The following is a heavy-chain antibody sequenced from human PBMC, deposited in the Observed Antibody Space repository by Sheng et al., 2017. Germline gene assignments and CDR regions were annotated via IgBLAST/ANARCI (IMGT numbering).Heavy chain of an antibody. CDR2: INHSGST. D-gene: IGHD3-10*01. J-gene: IGHJ5*02. CDR3: GLRGGSKWFDP. CDR1: GGSFSGYY. V-gene: IGHV4-34*01. Sequence: QVQLQQWGAGLLKPSETLSLTCAVYGGSFSGYYWSWIRQPPGKGLEWIGEINHSGSTNYNPSLKSRVTISVDTSKNQFSLKLSSVTAADTAVYYCGLRGGSKWFDPWGQGTLVTVSS.